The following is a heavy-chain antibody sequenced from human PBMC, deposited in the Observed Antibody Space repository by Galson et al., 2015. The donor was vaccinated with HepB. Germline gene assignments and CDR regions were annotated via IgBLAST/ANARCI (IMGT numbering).Heavy chain of an antibody. CDR3: ARDSAQTYHEDDY. J-gene: IGHJ4*02. D-gene: IGHD3-10*01. CDR1: GFTFSSYS. CDR2: ISSSSSYI. Sequence: SLRLSCAASGFTFSSYSMNWVRQAPGKGLEWVSSISSSSSYIYYADSVKGRFTISRDNAKNSLYLQMNSLRAEDTAVYYCARDSAQTYHEDDYWGQGTLVTVSS. V-gene: IGHV3-21*01.